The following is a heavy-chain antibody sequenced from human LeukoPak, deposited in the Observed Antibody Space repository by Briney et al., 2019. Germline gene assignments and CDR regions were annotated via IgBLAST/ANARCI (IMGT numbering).Heavy chain of an antibody. CDR2: ISAYNGNT. Sequence: ASVKVSCKASGYTFTSYGISWVRQAPGQGLEWMGWISAYNGNTNYAQKLQGRVTMTTDTSTSTAYMELRSLRSDDTAVYYCARHSEYGSGSYTKLGYMGVWGKGTTVTVSS. CDR3: ARHSEYGSGSYTKLGYMGV. CDR1: GYTFTSYG. J-gene: IGHJ6*03. D-gene: IGHD3-10*01. V-gene: IGHV1-18*01.